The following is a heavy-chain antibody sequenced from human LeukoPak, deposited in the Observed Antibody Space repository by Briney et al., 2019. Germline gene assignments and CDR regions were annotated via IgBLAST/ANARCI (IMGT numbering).Heavy chain of an antibody. CDR2: IHYSGST. CDR3: ARHGCGSDCPFDY. CDR1: GGSISSSSYY. J-gene: IGHJ4*02. D-gene: IGHD2-21*02. Sequence: SETLSLTCTVSGGSISSSSYYWGWIRQPPGKRLEWIGYIHYSGSTSYNPSLRSRVTISVDTSKNQFSLKLNSVTAADTAVYFCARHGCGSDCPFDYWGQGTLVTVSS. V-gene: IGHV4-61*05.